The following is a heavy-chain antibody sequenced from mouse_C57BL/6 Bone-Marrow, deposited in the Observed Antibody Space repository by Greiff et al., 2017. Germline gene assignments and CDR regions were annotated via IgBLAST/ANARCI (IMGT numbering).Heavy chain of an antibody. CDR3: ASSPHWYFDV. D-gene: IGHD6-1*01. Sequence: EVQLQQSGPELVKPGASVKISCKASGYTFTDYYMNWVKQSHGKSLEWIGDINPNNGGTSYNQKFKGKATLTVDKSSSTAYMELRSLTSEDSAVYYCASSPHWYFDVWGTGTTVTVSS. J-gene: IGHJ1*03. V-gene: IGHV1-26*01. CDR2: INPNNGGT. CDR1: GYTFTDYY.